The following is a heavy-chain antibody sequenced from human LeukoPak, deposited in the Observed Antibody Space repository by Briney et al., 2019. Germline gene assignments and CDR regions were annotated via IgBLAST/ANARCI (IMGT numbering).Heavy chain of an antibody. CDR1: GHNFNSYY. Sequence: ASVNVSCKASGHNFNSYYMHWVRQAPGQGLEWMGIINPSGGGTNYAQRFQGRVTMTRDTSTSTVYMELSSLRSEDTAVYHCAREHSTAYPFASWGQGTLVTVSS. V-gene: IGHV1-46*02. D-gene: IGHD2/OR15-2a*01. J-gene: IGHJ4*02. CDR2: INPSGGGT. CDR3: AREHSTAYPFAS.